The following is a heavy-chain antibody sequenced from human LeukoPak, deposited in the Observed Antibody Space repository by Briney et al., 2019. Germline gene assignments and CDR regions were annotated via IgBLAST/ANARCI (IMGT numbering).Heavy chain of an antibody. D-gene: IGHD3-10*01. CDR3: AKEKGNYGSGSYPLPFDY. V-gene: IGHV3-66*02. J-gene: IGHJ4*02. CDR2: IYSGGGT. Sequence: PGGSLRLSCAASGFTVSSNYMSWVRQAPGKGLEWVSVIYSGGGTDYADSVKGRFTISRDNSKNTLYLQMNSLRAEDTAVYYCAKEKGNYGSGSYPLPFDYWGQGTLVTVSS. CDR1: GFTVSSNY.